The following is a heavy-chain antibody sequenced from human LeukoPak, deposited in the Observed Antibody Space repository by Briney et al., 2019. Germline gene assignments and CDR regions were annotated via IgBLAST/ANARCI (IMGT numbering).Heavy chain of an antibody. CDR2: ISGSGGST. D-gene: IGHD2-21*01. J-gene: IGHJ6*03. V-gene: IGHV3-23*01. Sequence: GGSLRLSCAASGFTFSSYGMSWVRQAPGKGLEWVSAISGSGGSTYYADSVKGRFTISRDNSKNTLYLQMNSLRAEDTAVYYCANTPAIARFYYYYMDVWGKGTTVTISS. CDR1: GFTFSSYG. CDR3: ANTPAIARFYYYYMDV.